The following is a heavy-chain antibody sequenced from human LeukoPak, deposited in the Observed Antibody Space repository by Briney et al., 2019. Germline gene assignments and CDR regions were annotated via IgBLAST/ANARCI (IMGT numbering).Heavy chain of an antibody. CDR2: MYYSGTI. CDR1: GGSISSSNW. J-gene: IGHJ4*02. CDR3: ARAWATDYFDY. V-gene: IGHV4-4*02. Sequence: PSGTLSLTCAVSGGSISSSNWWSWVRQPPGKGLEWIGYMYYSGTINYNPSLKSRVTISVDTSKNQFSLKLSSVTAADTAMYYCARAWATDYFDYWGQGTLVTVSS.